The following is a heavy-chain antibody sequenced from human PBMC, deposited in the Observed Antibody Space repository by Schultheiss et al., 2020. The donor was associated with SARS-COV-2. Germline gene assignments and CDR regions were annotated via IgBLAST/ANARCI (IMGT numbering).Heavy chain of an antibody. J-gene: IGHJ5*02. Sequence: GGSLRLSCAASGFTFSSYAMSWVRQAPGKGLEWVSAISGSGGSTYYADSVKGRFTISRDNAKNSLYLQMNSLRAEDTAVYYCARDGASGTPLRFDPWGQGTLVTVSS. D-gene: IGHD1-26*01. V-gene: IGHV3-23*01. CDR3: ARDGASGTPLRFDP. CDR2: ISGSGGST. CDR1: GFTFSSYA.